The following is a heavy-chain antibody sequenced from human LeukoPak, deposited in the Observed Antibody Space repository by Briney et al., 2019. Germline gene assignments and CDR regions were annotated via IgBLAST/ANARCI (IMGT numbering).Heavy chain of an antibody. D-gene: IGHD4-17*01. V-gene: IGHV3-30*03. Sequence: GSLRLSCAASGFTFSSYGMHWVRQAPGKGLEWVAVISYDGGDKYYADSVKGRFTISRDNSKNTLYLQVNSLRAEDTAVYYCARDRTASDYWGQGTLVTVSS. CDR2: ISYDGGDK. CDR1: GFTFSSYG. J-gene: IGHJ4*02. CDR3: ARDRTASDY.